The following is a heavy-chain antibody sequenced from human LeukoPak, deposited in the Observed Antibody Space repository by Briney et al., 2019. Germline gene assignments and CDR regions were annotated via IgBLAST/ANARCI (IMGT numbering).Heavy chain of an antibody. Sequence: PGGSLRLSCAASGFTFSSYSMSWVRQAPGKGLEWVSYISSSSSTIYYADSVKGRFTISRDNAKNSLYLQMNSLRAEDTAVYYCARCYSPFSDTISDLYYYYYMDVWGKGTTVTVSS. CDR2: ISSSSSTI. CDR3: ARCYSPFSDTISDLYYYYYMDV. J-gene: IGHJ6*03. V-gene: IGHV3-48*04. D-gene: IGHD2-2*02. CDR1: GFTFSSYS.